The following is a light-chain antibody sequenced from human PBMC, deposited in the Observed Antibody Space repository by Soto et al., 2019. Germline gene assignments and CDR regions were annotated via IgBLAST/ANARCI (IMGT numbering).Light chain of an antibody. Sequence: DIQMNPYPTSLSATIGDRVPITCRASQSISSYLNWYQQKPGKAPKVLIHTASSLQSGVPSRFSGSGSGTDFTLTISSLQPEDFATYYCQQSYSTPTFGQGTKVDIK. CDR3: QQSYSTPT. CDR1: QSISSY. V-gene: IGKV1-39*01. J-gene: IGKJ1*01. CDR2: TAS.